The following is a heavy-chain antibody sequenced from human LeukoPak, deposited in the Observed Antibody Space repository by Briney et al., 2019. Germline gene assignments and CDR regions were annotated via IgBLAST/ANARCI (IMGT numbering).Heavy chain of an antibody. V-gene: IGHV1-2*02. CDR3: AREDRLWFGESTFDY. D-gene: IGHD3-10*01. CDR1: RYTFTGYY. Sequence: PSVKVSCKASRYTFTGYYMHWVRQAPGQGLEWMGLINPNSGGTDYAQKFQGRVTMISDTSISTAYMELSRLSSDDTAVYYCAREDRLWFGESTFDYWGQGTLVTVSS. J-gene: IGHJ4*02. CDR2: INPNSGGT.